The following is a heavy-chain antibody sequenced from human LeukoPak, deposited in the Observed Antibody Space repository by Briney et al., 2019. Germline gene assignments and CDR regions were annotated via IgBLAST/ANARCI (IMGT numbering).Heavy chain of an antibody. CDR1: GGSISSYY. CDR3: AREVVVGATGEDRFDP. D-gene: IGHD1-26*01. J-gene: IGHJ5*02. Sequence: SETLSLTCTVSGGSISSYYWSWIRQPPGKGLEWIGYIYYSGSTNYNPSLKGRVTISVDTSKNQFSLNLSSVTAADTAVYYCAREVVVGATGEDRFDPWGQGTLVTVSS. V-gene: IGHV4-59*01. CDR2: IYYSGST.